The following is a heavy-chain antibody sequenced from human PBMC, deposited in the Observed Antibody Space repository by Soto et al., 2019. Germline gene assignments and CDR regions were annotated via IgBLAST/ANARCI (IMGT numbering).Heavy chain of an antibody. V-gene: IGHV4-31*03. CDR2: VYYSGST. Sequence: SETLSLTCTVSGGSISSGGYYWSWIRQHPGKGLEWIGYVYYSGSTYYNPSLKSRVTISVDTSKNQFSLKLSSVTAADTAVYYCARDATLVGATTNWFDPWGQGTLVTVSS. J-gene: IGHJ5*02. CDR1: GGSISSGGYY. D-gene: IGHD1-26*01. CDR3: ARDATLVGATTNWFDP.